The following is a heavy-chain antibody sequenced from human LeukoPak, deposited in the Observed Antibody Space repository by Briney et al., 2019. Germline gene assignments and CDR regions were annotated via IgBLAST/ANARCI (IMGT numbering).Heavy chain of an antibody. CDR1: GYTFISYD. CDR2: MNPNSGNT. V-gene: IGHV1-8*01. CDR3: ARGGTGQLLYSYYYYYYYMDV. D-gene: IGHD2-2*02. J-gene: IGHJ6*03. Sequence: ASVKVSCKASGYTFISYDINWVRQATGQGLEWMGWMNPNSGNTGYAQKFQGRVTMTRNTSISTAYMELSSLRSEDTAVYYCARGGTGQLLYSYYYYYYYMDVWGKGTTVTVSS.